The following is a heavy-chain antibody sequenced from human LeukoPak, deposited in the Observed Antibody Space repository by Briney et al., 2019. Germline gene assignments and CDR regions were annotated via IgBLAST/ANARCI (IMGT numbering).Heavy chain of an antibody. J-gene: IGHJ4*02. CDR1: GYTFTSYE. Sequence: ASVKVSCKASGYTFTSYEINWVRQATGQGLEWMGWMNPTSGHTGYAQNFQGRVTMTRDTSISTAYMELNSLTSEDTAVYYCARSPVGVRKKHDFWGQGTLVIVSS. CDR2: MNPTSGHT. CDR3: ARSPVGVRKKHDF. V-gene: IGHV1-8*01. D-gene: IGHD3-10*01.